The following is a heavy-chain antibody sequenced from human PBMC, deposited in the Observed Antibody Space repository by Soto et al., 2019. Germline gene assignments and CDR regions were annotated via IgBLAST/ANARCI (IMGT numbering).Heavy chain of an antibody. CDR1: GYTFTSYG. CDR2: ISAYNGNT. CDR3: ASSTEYSSSPVYYYYGMDV. J-gene: IGHJ6*02. V-gene: IGHV1-18*01. Sequence: GASVKVSCKASGYTFTSYGISWVRQAPGQGLEWMGWISAYNGNTNYAQKLQGRVTMTTDTSTSTAYMELRSLRSDDTAVYYCASSTEYSSSPVYYYYGMDVWGQGTTVTV. D-gene: IGHD6-6*01.